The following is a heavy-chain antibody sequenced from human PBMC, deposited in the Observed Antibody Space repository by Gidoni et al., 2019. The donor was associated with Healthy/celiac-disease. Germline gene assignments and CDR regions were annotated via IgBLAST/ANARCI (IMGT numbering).Heavy chain of an antibody. Sequence: QGQLQESGQGLVKPSDTLCRTCTAYGGSISSYYWSWIRQPPGKGLEWIGYIYYSGSTNYNPPLKSRVTISVDTSKNQFSLKLSSVTAADTAVYYCAAKTRGYGVVYWGQGTLVTVSS. V-gene: IGHV4-59*08. CDR1: GGSISSYY. CDR2: IYYSGST. D-gene: IGHD3-10*01. J-gene: IGHJ4*02. CDR3: AAKTRGYGVVY.